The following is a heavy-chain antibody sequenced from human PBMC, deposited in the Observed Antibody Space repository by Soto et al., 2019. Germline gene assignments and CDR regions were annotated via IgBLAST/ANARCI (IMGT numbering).Heavy chain of an antibody. V-gene: IGHV4-31*03. Sequence: SETLSLTCTVSGGSISSGGYYWSWIRQHPGKGLEWIGYIYYSGSTYYNPSLRSRVTISVDTSKNQFSLKLSSVTAADTAVYYCARDTVTPDNYYYGMDVWGQGTTVTVSS. CDR1: GGSISSGGYY. CDR3: ARDTVTPDNYYYGMDV. CDR2: IYYSGST. J-gene: IGHJ6*02. D-gene: IGHD4-17*01.